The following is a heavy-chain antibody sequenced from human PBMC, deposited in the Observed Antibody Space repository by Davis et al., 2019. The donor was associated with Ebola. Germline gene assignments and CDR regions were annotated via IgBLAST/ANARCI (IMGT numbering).Heavy chain of an antibody. CDR3: ARGWLRTGFDY. CDR2: TYYTSKWNY. CDR1: GDSVSSAG. V-gene: IGHV6-1*01. J-gene: IGHJ4*02. D-gene: IGHD5-12*01. Sequence: PSETLSLTCAISGDSVSSAGWNWIRQSPSRGLEWLGRTYYTSKWNYDYAVSVRSRININVDTSKNQFSLQLNSVTPEDTAVYYCARGWLRTGFDYWGQGAPVTVSP.